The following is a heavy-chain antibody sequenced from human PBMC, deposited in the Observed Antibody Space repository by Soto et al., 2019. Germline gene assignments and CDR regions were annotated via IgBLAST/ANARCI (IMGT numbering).Heavy chain of an antibody. CDR3: ASNYDILTGPPDY. D-gene: IGHD3-9*01. Sequence: SETLSLTCTVSGGSINSSSYYWGWIRQPPGKGLEWIGSIYYSGSTYYNPSLKSRVTISVDTSKNQFSLKLSSVTAADTAVYYCASNYDILTGPPDYWGQGTLVTVSS. J-gene: IGHJ4*02. CDR2: IYYSGST. CDR1: GGSINSSSYY. V-gene: IGHV4-39*01.